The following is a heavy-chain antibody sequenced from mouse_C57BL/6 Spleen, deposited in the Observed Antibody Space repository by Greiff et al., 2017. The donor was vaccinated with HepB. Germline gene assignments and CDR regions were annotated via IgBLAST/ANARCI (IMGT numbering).Heavy chain of an antibody. D-gene: IGHD1-1*01. Sequence: EVQLQQSGPVLVKPGASVKMSCKASGYTFTDYYMNWVKQSHGKSLEWIGVINPYNGGTSYNQKFKGKATLTVDKSSSTAYMELNSLTSEDSAVYYCHGWIYYYGSTNSYYFDYWGQGTTLTVSS. CDR2: INPYNGGT. CDR1: GYTFTDYY. V-gene: IGHV1-19*01. CDR3: HGWIYYYGSTNSYYFDY. J-gene: IGHJ2*01.